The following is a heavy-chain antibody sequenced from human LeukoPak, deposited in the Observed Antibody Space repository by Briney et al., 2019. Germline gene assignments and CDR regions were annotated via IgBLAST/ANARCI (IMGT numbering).Heavy chain of an antibody. V-gene: IGHV4-4*02. D-gene: IGHD3-10*01. CDR2: IYHSGST. CDR1: GGSISSGNW. J-gene: IGHJ4*02. CDR3: ARAASRYGSGSPNDY. Sequence: ASETLSLTCAVSGGSISSGNWWSWVRQPPGKGLEWIGEIYHSGSTNYNPSLKSRVTISVDKSKNQFSLNLSSVTAADTAVYYCARAASRYGSGSPNDYWGQGTLVSVSS.